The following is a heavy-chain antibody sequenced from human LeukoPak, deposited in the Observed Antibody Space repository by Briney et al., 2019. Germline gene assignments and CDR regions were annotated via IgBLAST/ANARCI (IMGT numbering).Heavy chain of an antibody. CDR2: IWYDGSNK. D-gene: IGHD5-24*01. V-gene: IGHV3-33*01. CDR1: GFTFSSYG. Sequence: GGSLRLSCAASGFTFSSYGMHWVRQAPGKGLEWVAVIWYDGSNKHYADSVKGRFTVSRDNSKNTLYLQMNSLRAEDTAVYYCARDQWMATTIDYWGQGTLVTVSS. CDR3: ARDQWMATTIDY. J-gene: IGHJ4*02.